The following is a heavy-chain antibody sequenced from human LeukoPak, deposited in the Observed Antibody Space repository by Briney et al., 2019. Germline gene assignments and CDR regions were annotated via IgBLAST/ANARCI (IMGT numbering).Heavy chain of an antibody. J-gene: IGHJ4*02. CDR3: ARDLLALYGSGSYGLPL. V-gene: IGHV3-7*01. CDR1: GFTLSAYW. Sequence: PGGSLRLSCAASGFTLSAYWMSWVRQAPGKGLEWVANIKQDGSEKYYVDSVKGRFTISRDNAKNSLYLRMNSLRAEDTAVYYCARDLLALYGSGSYGLPLWGQGTLVTVSS. D-gene: IGHD3-10*01. CDR2: IKQDGSEK.